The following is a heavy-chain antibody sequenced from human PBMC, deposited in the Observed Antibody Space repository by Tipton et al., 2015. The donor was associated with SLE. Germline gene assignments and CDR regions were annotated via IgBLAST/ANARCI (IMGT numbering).Heavy chain of an antibody. V-gene: IGHV4-4*02. J-gene: IGHJ6*02. CDR3: ARDSLNWGTYYHGIDV. Sequence: TLSLTCAVSGGSIRSSNWWSWVRQPPGKGLEWIGEIDHSGSTNSNPSLKSRVSMSVDKSKNQFSLRLNSVTAADAAVYYCARDSLNWGTYYHGIDVWGQGTTVTVSS. D-gene: IGHD7-27*01. CDR2: IDHSGST. CDR1: GGSIRSSNW.